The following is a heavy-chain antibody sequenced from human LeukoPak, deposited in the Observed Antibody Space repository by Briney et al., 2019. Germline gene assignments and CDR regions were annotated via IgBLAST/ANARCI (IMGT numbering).Heavy chain of an antibody. Sequence: ASVKVSCKASGYTFTGYYMHWVRQAPGQGLEWMGWINPNSGGTNYAQKFQGRVTMTTDTSTSTAYMELRSLRSDDTAVYYCARARAYLWEHPHYFDYWGQGTLVTVSS. V-gene: IGHV1-2*02. CDR3: ARARAYLWEHPHYFDY. J-gene: IGHJ4*02. D-gene: IGHD1-26*01. CDR2: INPNSGGT. CDR1: GYTFTGYY.